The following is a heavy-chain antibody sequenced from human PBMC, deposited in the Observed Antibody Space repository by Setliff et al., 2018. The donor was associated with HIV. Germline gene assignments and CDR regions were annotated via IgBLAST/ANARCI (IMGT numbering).Heavy chain of an antibody. CDR1: GDSISSHY. CDR3: ARDQRTAVAGTYY. Sequence: SETLSLTCSVSGDSISSHYWSWIRQPPGKGLEWIGYIHSSGSTNYNPSLKSRVAISVDTSKNQFSLKLTSVTAADTAVYYCARDQRTAVAGTYYWGQGTLVTVPQ. J-gene: IGHJ4*02. CDR2: IHSSGST. D-gene: IGHD6-19*01. V-gene: IGHV4-59*11.